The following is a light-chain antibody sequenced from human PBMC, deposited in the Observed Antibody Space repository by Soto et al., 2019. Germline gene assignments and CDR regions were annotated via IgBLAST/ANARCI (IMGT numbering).Light chain of an antibody. J-gene: IGKJ2*01. CDR3: QQYHKWPPFT. Sequence: EIVMTQSPDTLSVSPGERATLSCRASQTVSSNLAWYQQKPGQPPRVLIFGASTRATGIPARFSGSGSGTEFTLTISSLQSEDFAVYYCQQYHKWPPFTFGQGTKLEIK. CDR2: GAS. V-gene: IGKV3-15*01. CDR1: QTVSSN.